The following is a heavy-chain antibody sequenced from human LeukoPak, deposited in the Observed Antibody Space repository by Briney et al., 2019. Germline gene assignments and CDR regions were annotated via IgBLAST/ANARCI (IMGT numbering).Heavy chain of an antibody. Sequence: GGSLRLSCAASRFTFSSYAMNWVRQAPGKGLEWVSYISSSGSTIYYADSVKGRFTISRDNAKNSLYLQMNSLRAEDMALYYCAKDMGYSSSSRAFDIWGQGTMVTVSS. J-gene: IGHJ3*02. CDR2: ISSSGSTI. V-gene: IGHV3-48*04. CDR1: RFTFSSYA. D-gene: IGHD6-6*01. CDR3: AKDMGYSSSSRAFDI.